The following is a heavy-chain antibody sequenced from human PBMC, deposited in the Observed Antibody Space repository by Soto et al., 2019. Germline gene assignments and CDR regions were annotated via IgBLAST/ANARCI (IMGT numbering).Heavy chain of an antibody. CDR3: ARGGAQHLGY. CDR1: GYMFTSYR. D-gene: IGHD6-13*01. V-gene: IGHV1-18*01. Sequence: QVQLVQSGAAVKKPGASMKVSCKASGYMFTSYRITWVRQAPGEGLEWMGWISPFNGNRNYAQKFQGRVIMTTDTSTSTAYMELSSLRSDDTAMYFCARGGAQHLGYWGQGTLVTASS. CDR2: ISPFNGNR. J-gene: IGHJ4*02.